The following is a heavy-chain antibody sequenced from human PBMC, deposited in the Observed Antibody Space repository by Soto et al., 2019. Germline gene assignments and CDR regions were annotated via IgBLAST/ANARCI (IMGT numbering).Heavy chain of an antibody. CDR1: GYSFGMFW. D-gene: IGHD2-2*03. V-gene: IGHV5-51*01. J-gene: IGHJ5*02. CDR3: VRHAFTMDRGPFDP. CDR2: IYPGDADT. Sequence: PGESLKLHCKGSGYSFGMFWIGWVRPTSGKGMEYMGFIYPGDADTKYNPSFQGQVTMSVDKSINTAYLQWRSLKASDTAIYYCVRHAFTMDRGPFDPWGQGTQVTVSS.